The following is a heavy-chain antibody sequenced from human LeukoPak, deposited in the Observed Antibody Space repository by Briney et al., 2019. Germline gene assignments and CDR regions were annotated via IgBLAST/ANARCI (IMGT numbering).Heavy chain of an antibody. CDR3: ARASGRYSDAFDI. V-gene: IGHV1-2*02. Sequence: ASVKVSCTASGYTFTGYYMHWVRQAPGQGLEWMGWINPNSGGTNYAQNFQGRVTMTRDTSISTAYMELSRLRSDDTALYYCARASGRYSDAFDIWGQGTMVTVSS. J-gene: IGHJ3*02. CDR1: GYTFTGYY. CDR2: INPNSGGT. D-gene: IGHD1-26*01.